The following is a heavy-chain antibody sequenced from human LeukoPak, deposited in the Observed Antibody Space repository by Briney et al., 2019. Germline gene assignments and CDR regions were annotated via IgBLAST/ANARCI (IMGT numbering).Heavy chain of an antibody. CDR1: GYTFTSYD. CDR2: MNPNSGNT. D-gene: IGHD3-3*01. CDR3: ARSSAKTYYDFWSGDENFDY. V-gene: IGHV1-8*03. J-gene: IGHJ4*02. Sequence: ASVKVSCKASGYTFTSYDNNWVRQATGQGLEWMGWMNPNSGNTGYAQKFQGRVTITRNTSISTAYMELSSLRSEDTAVYYCARSSAKTYYDFWSGDENFDYWGQGTLVTVSS.